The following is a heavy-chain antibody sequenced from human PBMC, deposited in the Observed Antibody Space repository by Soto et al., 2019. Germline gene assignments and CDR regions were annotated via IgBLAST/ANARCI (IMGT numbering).Heavy chain of an antibody. CDR3: AKVHPIQPIEQWLPIDVFYFDY. J-gene: IGHJ4*02. CDR1: GFTFSSYA. CDR2: ISGSGGST. D-gene: IGHD6-19*01. Sequence: PGGSLRLSCAASGFTFSSYAMSWVRQATGKGLEWVSAISGSGGSTYYADSVKGRFTISRDNSKNTLYLQMNSLRAEDTAVYYCAKVHPIQPIEQWLPIDVFYFDYWGQGTLVTVSS. V-gene: IGHV3-23*01.